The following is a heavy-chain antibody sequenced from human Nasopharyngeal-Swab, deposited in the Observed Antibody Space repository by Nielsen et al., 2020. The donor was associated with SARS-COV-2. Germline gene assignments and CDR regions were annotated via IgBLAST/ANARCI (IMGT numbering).Heavy chain of an antibody. V-gene: IGHV3-48*02. CDR1: GFTFSSYS. Sequence: GESLKISCAASGFTFSSYSMNWVRQAPGKGLEWVSYISSSSSTIYYADSVKGRFTISRDNAKNSLYPQMNSLRDEDTAVYYCASNDYGDEFAFDYWGQGTLVTVSS. J-gene: IGHJ4*02. D-gene: IGHD4-17*01. CDR2: ISSSSSTI. CDR3: ASNDYGDEFAFDY.